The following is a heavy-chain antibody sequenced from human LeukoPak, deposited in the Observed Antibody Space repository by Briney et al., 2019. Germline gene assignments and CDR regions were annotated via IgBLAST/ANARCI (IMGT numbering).Heavy chain of an antibody. Sequence: SETLSLTCTASGGSISSSSYYWGWIRQPPGKGLEWIGGIYYGGSTYYNPSLKSRLTISADTSKNQFSLKVTSVTAADTAVYYCSTTTRGWYGVGDHWGQGALVTVSS. J-gene: IGHJ4*02. V-gene: IGHV4-39*01. CDR3: STTTRGWYGVGDH. CDR1: GGSISSSSYY. CDR2: IYYGGST. D-gene: IGHD6-19*01.